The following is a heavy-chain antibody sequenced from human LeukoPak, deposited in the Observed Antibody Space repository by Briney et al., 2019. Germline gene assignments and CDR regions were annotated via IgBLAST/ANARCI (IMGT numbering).Heavy chain of an antibody. CDR1: GGSFSGYY. CDR3: ARAHVGLFGYFDL. J-gene: IGHJ2*01. V-gene: IGHV4-34*01. D-gene: IGHD2/OR15-2a*01. Sequence: PSETLSLTCAVYGGSFSGYYWSWIRQPPGKGLEWIGEINHSGSTNYNPSLKSRVTISVDTSKNQFSLKLSSVTAADTAVYYCARAHVGLFGYFDLWGRGTLVTVSS. CDR2: INHSGST.